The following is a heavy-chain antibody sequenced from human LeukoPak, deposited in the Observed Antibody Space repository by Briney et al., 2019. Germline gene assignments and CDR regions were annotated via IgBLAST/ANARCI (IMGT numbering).Heavy chain of an antibody. CDR2: ISSTSSYK. D-gene: IGHD6-13*01. CDR1: GFTFSTYG. CDR3: ASGTGIAAFDY. V-gene: IGHV3-21*01. Sequence: GGSLRLSCAASGFTFSTYGTHWVRQAPGKGLEWVSYISSTSSYKYYADSVKGRFTVSRDNAKNSLYLQMNSLRAEDTAVYYCASGTGIAAFDYWGQGPRSPSPQ. J-gene: IGHJ4*02.